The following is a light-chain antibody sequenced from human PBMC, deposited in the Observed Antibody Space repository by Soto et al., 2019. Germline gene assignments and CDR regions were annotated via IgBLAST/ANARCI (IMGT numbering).Light chain of an antibody. Sequence: EIVLTQSPGTLSLSPGEGATLSCRASQSVSSTYLAWYQQKPGQAPRLLIYGASSRATGIPDRFSGRGSGTDLTLTISRLEPEDLAVYYCQQYGSSPGTFGQGTKVEIK. J-gene: IGKJ1*01. CDR1: QSVSSTY. CDR2: GAS. V-gene: IGKV3-20*01. CDR3: QQYGSSPGT.